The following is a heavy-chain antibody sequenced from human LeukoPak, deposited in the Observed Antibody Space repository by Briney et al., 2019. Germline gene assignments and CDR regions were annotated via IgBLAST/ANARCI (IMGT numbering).Heavy chain of an antibody. Sequence: SESLSLTCTVSGGSISRYYWSWIRQTPGKGLEWIGYIYYSGSTNYNPSLKTRVTISVATSKNQFSLKLSSVTAADTAVYYCARVDYSNYGDAFDIWGQGTMVTVSS. J-gene: IGHJ3*02. CDR3: ARVDYSNYGDAFDI. CDR1: GGSISRYY. V-gene: IGHV4-59*01. D-gene: IGHD4-11*01. CDR2: IYYSGST.